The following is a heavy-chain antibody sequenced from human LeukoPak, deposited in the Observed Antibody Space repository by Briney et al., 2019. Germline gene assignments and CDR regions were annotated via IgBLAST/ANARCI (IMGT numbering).Heavy chain of an antibody. D-gene: IGHD3-22*01. CDR1: GGSVRSGSYY. CDR3: ARPSSGYYDRGAFDI. V-gene: IGHV4-61*01. CDR2: IYYSGRT. Sequence: PSETLSLTCTVSGGSVRSGSYYWTWIRQPPGKGLEWIGYIYYSGRTNCNPSLKSRVTISVDTSKNQLSLKLSSVTAADTAVYYCARPSSGYYDRGAFDIWGQGTMVTVSS. J-gene: IGHJ3*02.